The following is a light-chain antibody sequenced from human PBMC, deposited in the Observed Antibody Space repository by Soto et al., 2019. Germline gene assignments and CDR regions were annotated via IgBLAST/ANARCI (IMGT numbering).Light chain of an antibody. V-gene: IGKV3-20*01. CDR2: GAS. Sequence: EIVLTQSPGTLSLSPGERATLSCRASQSVSSSYLAWYQQKPGQAPRLLIYGASSRATGIPDRFSGSGSGTDFTLTINRLEPEDFAVYYCQQYGSSPQDTFGQGTKLEIK. J-gene: IGKJ2*01. CDR1: QSVSSSY. CDR3: QQYGSSPQDT.